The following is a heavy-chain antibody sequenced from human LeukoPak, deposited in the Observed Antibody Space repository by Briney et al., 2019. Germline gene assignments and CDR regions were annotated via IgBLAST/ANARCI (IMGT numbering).Heavy chain of an antibody. J-gene: IGHJ6*04. CDR1: GGSFSGYY. Sequence: SETLSLTCAVYGGSFSGYYWSWIRQPPGKGLEWIGEINHSGSTNYNPSLKSRVTISVDSSKSQFSLTLSSVTAAHTAVYYCARGSRGGYCSSTSCYSAPRGYFYYGMDVWGKGTTVTVSS. CDR2: INHSGST. V-gene: IGHV4-34*01. CDR3: ARGSRGGYCSSTSCYSAPRGYFYYGMDV. D-gene: IGHD2-2*01.